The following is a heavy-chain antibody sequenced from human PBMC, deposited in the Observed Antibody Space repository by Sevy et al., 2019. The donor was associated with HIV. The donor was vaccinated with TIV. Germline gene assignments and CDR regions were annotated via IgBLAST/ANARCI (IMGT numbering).Heavy chain of an antibody. CDR2: IRNDGSTI. J-gene: IGHJ6*02. Sequence: GGSLRLSCAASGFIFKSYGMHWVRQAPGKGLEWVTFIRNDGSTIYYADSVRGRFTASRANPKNTLYLQMKSLRPEDTAGYYCVQGPHPAVTTSYALDVWGQGTTVTVSS. CDR3: VQGPHPAVTTSYALDV. V-gene: IGHV3-30*02. CDR1: GFIFKSYG. D-gene: IGHD6-19*01.